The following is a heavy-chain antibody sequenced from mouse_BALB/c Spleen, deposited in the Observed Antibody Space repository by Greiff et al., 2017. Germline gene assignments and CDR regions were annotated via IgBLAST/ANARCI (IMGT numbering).Heavy chain of an antibody. Sequence: EVNVVESGAELVRSGASVKLSCTASGFNIKDYYMHWVKQRPEQGLEWIGWIDPENGDTEYAPKFQGKATMTADTSSNTAYLQLSSLTSEDTAVYYCNARMVTTLYYYAMDYWGQGTSVTVSS. CDR1: GFNIKDYY. V-gene: IGHV14-4*02. D-gene: IGHD2-10*02. CDR3: NARMVTTLYYYAMDY. J-gene: IGHJ4*01. CDR2: IDPENGDT.